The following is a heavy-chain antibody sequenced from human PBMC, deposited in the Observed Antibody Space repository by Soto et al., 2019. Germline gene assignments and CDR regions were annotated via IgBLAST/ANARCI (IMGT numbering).Heavy chain of an antibody. CDR1: GFTFSSYA. V-gene: IGHV3-23*01. CDR2: ISGSGGST. J-gene: IGHJ4*02. D-gene: IGHD2-15*01. Sequence: GGSLRLSCAASGFTFSSYAMSWVRQAPGKGLEWASAISGSGGSTYYADSVKGRFTISRDNSKNTLYLQMNSLRAEDTAVYYCARDGYCSGGSCYSVPVFDYWGQGTLVTVSS. CDR3: ARDGYCSGGSCYSVPVFDY.